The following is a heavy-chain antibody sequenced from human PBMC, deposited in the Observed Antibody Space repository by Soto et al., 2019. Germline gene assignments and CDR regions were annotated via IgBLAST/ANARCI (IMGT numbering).Heavy chain of an antibody. CDR2: LYYSGNT. V-gene: IGHV4-39*01. CDR1: GGSISSFNYF. CDR3: ARGGGSTFNWFDP. D-gene: IGHD2-15*01. J-gene: IGHJ5*02. Sequence: QLQLQESGLGLVKPSETLSLTCTVSGGSISSFNYFWGWIRQPPGKGLEWIGSLYYSGNTYYNPSLQSRVTISVDTSKKQCTLTLRSVTAADTAVYYCARGGGSTFNWFDPWGQGTLVTVSP.